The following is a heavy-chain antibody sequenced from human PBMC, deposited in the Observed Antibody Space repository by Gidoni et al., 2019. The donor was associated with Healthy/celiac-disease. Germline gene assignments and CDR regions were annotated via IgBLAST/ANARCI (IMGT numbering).Heavy chain of an antibody. CDR2: ISSNGGST. J-gene: IGHJ4*02. CDR3: ARKPLSGRYNDY. V-gene: IGHV3-64*01. Sequence: EVQLVESGGGLVQPGGSLRLSCAAYGFTFSSYAMHWVRQAPGKGLEYVSAISSNGGSTYYANSVKGRFTISRDNSKNTLYLQMGSLRAEDMAVYYCARKPLSGRYNDYWGQGTLVTVSS. D-gene: IGHD1-20*01. CDR1: GFTFSSYA.